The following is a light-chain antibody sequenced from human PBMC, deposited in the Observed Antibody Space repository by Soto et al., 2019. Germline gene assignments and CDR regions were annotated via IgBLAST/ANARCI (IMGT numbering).Light chain of an antibody. Sequence: QPVLTQSPSASASLGASVKRTCTLSSEHSSYAIAWHQQQPDKGPRYLMKVNSDGTHTKGDGIPDRFSGSSSGAQRYLTISSLQSEDEADYYCQTWGTGIHVFGGGTKLTVL. V-gene: IGLV4-69*02. CDR1: SEHSSYA. CDR3: QTWGTGIHV. CDR2: VNSDGTH. J-gene: IGLJ2*01.